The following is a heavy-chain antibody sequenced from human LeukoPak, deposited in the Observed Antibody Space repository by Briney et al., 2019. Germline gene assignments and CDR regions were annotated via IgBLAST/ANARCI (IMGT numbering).Heavy chain of an antibody. Sequence: SGGSLRLSCAASGFTFSSYWMHWVRQAPGKGLVWVSRISSDGSSTSYADSVKGRFTISRDNAKNTLYLQMNSLRAEDTAVYYCARASGIVGATFNYWGQGTLVTVSS. CDR3: ARASGIVGATFNY. D-gene: IGHD1-26*01. V-gene: IGHV3-74*01. J-gene: IGHJ4*02. CDR1: GFTFSSYW. CDR2: ISSDGSST.